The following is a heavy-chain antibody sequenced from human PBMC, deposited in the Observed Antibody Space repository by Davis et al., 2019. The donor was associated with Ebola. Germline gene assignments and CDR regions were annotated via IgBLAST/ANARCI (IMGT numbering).Heavy chain of an antibody. V-gene: IGHV3-53*01. Sequence: GESLKISSAASGFTVSSNYMSWVRQAPGKGLEWVSVIYSGGSTYYADSVKGRFTISRDNSKNTLYLQMNSLRAEDTAVYYCARGPPWFDPWGQGTLVTVSS. CDR2: IYSGGST. CDR3: ARGPPWFDP. CDR1: GFTVSSNY. J-gene: IGHJ5*02.